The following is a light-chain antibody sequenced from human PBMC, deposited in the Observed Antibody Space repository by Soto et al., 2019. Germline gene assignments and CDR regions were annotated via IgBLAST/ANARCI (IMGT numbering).Light chain of an antibody. V-gene: IGLV2-14*01. Sequence: QSLLTQPASVSVSPGQSITISCTGTSSDVGGYNYVSWYQLHPGKAPKLIVYEVSNRPSGVSNRFSGSKSGNTASLTISGLQAEDEADYYCSSYTSSTAYVFGTGTKVTVL. J-gene: IGLJ1*01. CDR1: SSDVGGYNY. CDR2: EVS. CDR3: SSYTSSTAYV.